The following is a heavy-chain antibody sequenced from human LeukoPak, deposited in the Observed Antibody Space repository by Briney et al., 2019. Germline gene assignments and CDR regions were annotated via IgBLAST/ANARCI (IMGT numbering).Heavy chain of an antibody. CDR1: GFTFSSYA. V-gene: IGHV3-23*01. CDR3: ATSYQSSGFYYYYYGMDV. J-gene: IGHJ6*02. Sequence: GGSLRLSCAASGFTFSSYAMSWVRQAPGKGLEWVSAISGSGGSTYYAGSVKGRFTISRDNSKNTLYLQMNSLRAEDTAVYYCATSYQSSGFYYYYYGMDVWGQGTTVTVSS. D-gene: IGHD6-19*01. CDR2: ISGSGGST.